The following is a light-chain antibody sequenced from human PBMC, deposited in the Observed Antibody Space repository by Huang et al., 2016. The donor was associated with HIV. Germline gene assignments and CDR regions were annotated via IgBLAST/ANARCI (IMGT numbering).Light chain of an antibody. CDR3: QQRADPLT. J-gene: IGKJ4*01. CDR1: QRVSTY. CDR2: DAS. Sequence: IVLTQSPATLSLSPGERAPLSCRASQRVSTYLAWYQQKPCQAPRLLIYDASNRATDIPARCSGSGSGTDFTLTISSLEPEDSALYYCQQRADPLTFGGGTRVEIK. V-gene: IGKV3-11*01.